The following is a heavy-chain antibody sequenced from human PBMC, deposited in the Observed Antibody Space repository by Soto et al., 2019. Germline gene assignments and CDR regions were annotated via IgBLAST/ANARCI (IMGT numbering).Heavy chain of an antibody. D-gene: IGHD6-19*01. Sequence: PSETLSLTCSVSGVSISSYYWTWIRQPAGKGLEWIGRSYSSGSTDYNPSLKSRVTMSADTSKNRFSLKLNSVTAADTAVYYCAIGSGWQDMDYWGRGTLVTVSS. CDR1: GVSISSYY. CDR2: SYSSGST. CDR3: AIGSGWQDMDY. V-gene: IGHV4-4*07. J-gene: IGHJ4*02.